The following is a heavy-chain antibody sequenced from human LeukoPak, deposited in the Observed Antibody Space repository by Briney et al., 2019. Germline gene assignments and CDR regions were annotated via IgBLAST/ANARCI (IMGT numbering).Heavy chain of an antibody. CDR3: AFLTGDGLDY. CDR2: IYPGDSDT. V-gene: IGHV5-51*01. Sequence: GESLKISCEASGYSFTTYWIGWVRQMPGKGLEWMGVIYPGDSDTRYSLSFQGQVTISADKSITTTYLQWNSLKASDTAMYYRAFLTGDGLDYWVQGTLVTVSS. CDR1: GYSFTTYW. D-gene: IGHD7-27*01. J-gene: IGHJ4*02.